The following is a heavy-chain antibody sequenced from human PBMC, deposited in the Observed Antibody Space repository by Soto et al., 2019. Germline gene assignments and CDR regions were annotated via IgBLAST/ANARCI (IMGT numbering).Heavy chain of an antibody. J-gene: IGHJ4*02. CDR3: AGGTGWVHDY. CDR2: IKQDGSAK. D-gene: IGHD1-1*01. V-gene: IGHV3-7*04. Sequence: GWSLRLSCAGSGFTFSNYWMNWVRQTPGKGLEWVANIKQDGSAKNYVESVKGRFTISRDNAKNLVYLQTNSLRAEDTAVYYCAGGTGWVHDYWGQGTLVTVSS. CDR1: GFTFSNYW.